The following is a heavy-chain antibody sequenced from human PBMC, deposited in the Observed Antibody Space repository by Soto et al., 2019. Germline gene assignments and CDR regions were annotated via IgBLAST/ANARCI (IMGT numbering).Heavy chain of an antibody. V-gene: IGHV4-31*03. Sequence: QVQLQESGPGLVKPSQTLSLTCTVSGGSMSSSGHFWTWIRQFPGMGLEWIGYIARSGSTKYNPSLKGRVTISSDMAEKQFSLKLDSVTAADTAVYYCGQEELTGAFTWGQGTLVTVSS. CDR2: IARSGST. CDR3: GQEELTGAFT. CDR1: GGSMSSSGHF. J-gene: IGHJ5*02. D-gene: IGHD7-27*01.